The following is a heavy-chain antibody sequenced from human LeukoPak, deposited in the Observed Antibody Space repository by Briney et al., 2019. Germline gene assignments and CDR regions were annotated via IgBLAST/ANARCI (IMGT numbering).Heavy chain of an antibody. J-gene: IGHJ4*02. Sequence: SETLSLTCSVSGGSVSSAGYYWSWIRQPPGKGLEWIGYISYNGGTNYNSSLKSRLTISADTSRNQFSLKLSSVTAADTAVYFCARGTNYYGSGDYWGQGALVTVSS. CDR1: GGSVSSAGYY. CDR3: ARGTNYYGSGDY. CDR2: ISYNGGT. D-gene: IGHD3-10*01. V-gene: IGHV4-61*08.